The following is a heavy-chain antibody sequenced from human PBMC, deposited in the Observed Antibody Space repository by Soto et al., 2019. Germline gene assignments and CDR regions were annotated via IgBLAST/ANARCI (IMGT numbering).Heavy chain of an antibody. Sequence: QVQLQESGPGLVKPSQTLSLTCTVSGGSISSGGYYWSWIRQHPGKGLEWIGYIYYSGSTYYNPSLKSRVTISVDTAKNQFSLKLSSVTAADTAVYYCARDGYNAPIGFQHWGQGTLVTVSS. D-gene: IGHD5-12*01. CDR1: GGSISSGGYY. V-gene: IGHV4-31*03. J-gene: IGHJ1*01. CDR2: IYYSGST. CDR3: ARDGYNAPIGFQH.